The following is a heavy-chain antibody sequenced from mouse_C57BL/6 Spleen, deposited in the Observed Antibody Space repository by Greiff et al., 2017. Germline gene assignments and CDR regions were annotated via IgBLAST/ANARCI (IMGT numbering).Heavy chain of an antibody. J-gene: IGHJ4*01. D-gene: IGHD1-3*01. Sequence: VQLQQSGAELAKPGASGNLSCKAPGYPFTTSWRHGEKQRPGQGLEGIGYINPSSGYTKYNQKFKDKATLTADKSSSTAYMQLSSLTYEDSAVYYCANISEGYFYAMDYWGQGTSVTVSS. CDR2: INPSSGYT. V-gene: IGHV1-7*01. CDR3: ANISEGYFYAMDY. CDR1: GYPFTTSW.